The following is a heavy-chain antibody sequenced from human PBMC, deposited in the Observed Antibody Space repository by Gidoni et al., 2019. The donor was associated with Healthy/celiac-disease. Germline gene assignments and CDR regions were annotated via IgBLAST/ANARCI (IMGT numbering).Heavy chain of an antibody. V-gene: IGHV4-39*01. CDR2: IYYSGST. CDR3: ATTNA. Sequence: SIYYSGSTYYNPSLKSRVTISVDTSKNQFSLKLSSVTAADTAVYYCATTNAWGQGTLVTVSS. D-gene: IGHD5-12*01. J-gene: IGHJ4*02.